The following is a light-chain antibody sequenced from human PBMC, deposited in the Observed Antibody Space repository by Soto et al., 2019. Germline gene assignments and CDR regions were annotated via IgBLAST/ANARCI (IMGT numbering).Light chain of an antibody. CDR2: GAS. J-gene: IGKJ1*01. CDR1: QSVSSN. Sequence: RVMTQSPATLSVSPWGRATLSCRASQSVSSNLAWYQQKPGQAPRLLIYGASTRATGIPARFSGSGSGTEFTLTISSLQSEDFAVYYCQQYNNWPRTFGQGTKVDSK. CDR3: QQYNNWPRT. V-gene: IGKV3-15*01.